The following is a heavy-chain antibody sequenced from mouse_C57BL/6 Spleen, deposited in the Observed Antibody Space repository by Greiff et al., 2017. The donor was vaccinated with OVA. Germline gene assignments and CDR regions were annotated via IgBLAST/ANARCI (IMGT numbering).Heavy chain of an antibody. J-gene: IGHJ4*01. CDR1: GYTFTDYY. Sequence: VQLQQSGPELVKPGASVKISCKASGYTFTDYYINWVKQRPGQGLEWIGWIYPGSGNTTYTEKFKGKATLTVDTSSRTAYMQLSSRTSEDSAVDFCASDYGGAMDDWGQGTSVTVSS. D-gene: IGHD1-1*01. V-gene: IGHV1-84*01. CDR3: ASDYGGAMDD. CDR2: IYPGSGNT.